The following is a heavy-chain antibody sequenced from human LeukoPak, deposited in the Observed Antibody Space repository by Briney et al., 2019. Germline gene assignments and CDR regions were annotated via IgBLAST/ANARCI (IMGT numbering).Heavy chain of an antibody. J-gene: IGHJ4*02. CDR2: FSGSGGST. D-gene: IGHD3-9*01. CDR3: AKDDWGTAYLYYFDY. V-gene: IGHV3-23*01. CDR1: GFTFSIYP. Sequence: GGSLRLSCAASGFTFSIYPKSCARRAPGKGLEWLSAFSGSGGSTYYADSVKGRFTISRDHSKNTLYLQMNSLRAEDTAVYYCAKDDWGTAYLYYFDYWGQGTLVTVSS.